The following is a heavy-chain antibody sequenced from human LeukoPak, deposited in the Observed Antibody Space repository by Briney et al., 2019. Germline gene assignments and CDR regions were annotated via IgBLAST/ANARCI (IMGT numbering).Heavy chain of an antibody. V-gene: IGHV3-64*01. J-gene: IGHJ6*03. CDR1: GFSFSKFA. Sequence: PGGSLRLSCAASGFSFSKFAMHWVRQAPGGGLESVSGISYNGDGTYYANSVKGRFTISRDNYKKTLYLQVGSLRVEDMGVYYCARGHFWSGYTYQDYFYYMDVWGKGTAVTVSS. D-gene: IGHD3-3*02. CDR3: ARGHFWSGYTYQDYFYYMDV. CDR2: ISYNGDGT.